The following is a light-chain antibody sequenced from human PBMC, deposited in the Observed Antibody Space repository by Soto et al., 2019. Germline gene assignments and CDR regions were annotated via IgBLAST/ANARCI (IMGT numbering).Light chain of an antibody. CDR3: YSYTSSSTYV. CDR2: DVS. J-gene: IGLJ1*01. Sequence: QSALTQPASVSGSPGHSITISCSGTSSDVGAYNYVSWYQQHPAKAPKVMIYDVSNRPSGVSNRFSGSKSGNTASLTISGLQAEDEADYYCYSYTSSSTYVFGTGTKVTVL. V-gene: IGLV2-14*01. CDR1: SSDVGAYNY.